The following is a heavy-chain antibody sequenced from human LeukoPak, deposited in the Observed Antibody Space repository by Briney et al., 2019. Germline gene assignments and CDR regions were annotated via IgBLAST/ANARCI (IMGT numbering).Heavy chain of an antibody. Sequence: PSETLSLTCAVYGGSFSGYYWSWIRQPLGKGLEWIGEINHSGSTNYNPSLKSRVTISVDTSKNQFSLKLSSVTAADTAVYYCARPWYFDLWGRGTLVTVSS. CDR3: ARPWYFDL. CDR1: GGSFSGYY. CDR2: INHSGST. V-gene: IGHV4-34*01. J-gene: IGHJ2*01.